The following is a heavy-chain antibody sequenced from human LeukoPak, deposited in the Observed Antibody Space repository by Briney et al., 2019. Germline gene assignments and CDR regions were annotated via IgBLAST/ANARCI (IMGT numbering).Heavy chain of an antibody. J-gene: IGHJ4*02. CDR3: AKSRQLVSSKDY. V-gene: IGHV3-9*01. CDR1: GFTFDDYA. CDR2: ISWNSGSI. Sequence: GGSLRLSCAASGFTFDDYAMHWVRQAPGKGLEWVSGISWNSGSIGYADSVKGRFTISRDNAKNSLYLQMNSLRAEDTALYYCAKSRQLVSSKDYWGQGTLVTVSS. D-gene: IGHD6-13*01.